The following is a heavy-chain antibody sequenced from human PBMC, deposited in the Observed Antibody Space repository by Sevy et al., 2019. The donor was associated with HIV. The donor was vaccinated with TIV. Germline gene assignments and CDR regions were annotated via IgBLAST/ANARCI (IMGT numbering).Heavy chain of an antibody. CDR1: GFTFNSYW. CDR3: AGECSSYDAYYYDYAMDL. CDR2: INKDGSEK. V-gene: IGHV3-7*01. J-gene: IGHJ6*02. D-gene: IGHD3-10*01. Sequence: GGSLRLSCAASGFTFNSYWMTWVRQAPGKGLEWVANINKDGSEKYYVDSVKGRFTISRDNSQNSLSLQMNTLRVDDTAVYFCAGECSSYDAYYYDYAMDLWGLGTTVTVSS.